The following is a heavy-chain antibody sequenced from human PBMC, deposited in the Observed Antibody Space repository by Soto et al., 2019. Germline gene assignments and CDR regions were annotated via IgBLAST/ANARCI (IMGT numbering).Heavy chain of an antibody. J-gene: IGHJ4*02. CDR2: IIPSFGTA. Sequence: ASVEISCKASGGTFSSYAISWVRQAPGQGLEWMGGIIPSFGTANYAQKFQGRVTITADESTSTAYMELSSLRSEDTAVYYCARFGSRGYYRYYFDYWCQGTLIAVSS. CDR3: ARFGSRGYYRYYFDY. D-gene: IGHD3-22*01. CDR1: GGTFSSYA. V-gene: IGHV1-69*13.